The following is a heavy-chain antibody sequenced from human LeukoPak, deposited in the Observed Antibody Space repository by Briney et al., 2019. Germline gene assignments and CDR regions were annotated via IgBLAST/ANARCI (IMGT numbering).Heavy chain of an antibody. CDR2: ISSGGST. D-gene: IGHD6-6*01. V-gene: IGHV3-66*01. J-gene: IGHJ4*02. Sequence: GGSLRLSCAASGITVSANYWNRVRQAPGKGLEWVSVISSGGSTSYADSVKGRFTISRDNSKNTLYLQMNSLRAEDTAVYYCARGWSSSSYFGYWGQGTLVTVSS. CDR3: ARGWSSSSYFGY. CDR1: GITVSANY.